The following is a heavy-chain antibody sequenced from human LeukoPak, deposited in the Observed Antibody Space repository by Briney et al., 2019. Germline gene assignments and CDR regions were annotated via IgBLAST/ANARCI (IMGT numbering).Heavy chain of an antibody. CDR2: IYPGDSET. D-gene: IGHD3-10*01. J-gene: IGHJ4*02. Sequence: GESLKISCKGSGYSFANYWIGWVRQMPGKGLEWMGIIYPGDSETRYSPSFPGQVTISADKSISTAFLQWSSLKASDTAMYYCARGLYYGSGKVPFDYWGQGTLVTVSS. CDR1: GYSFANYW. CDR3: ARGLYYGSGKVPFDY. V-gene: IGHV5-51*01.